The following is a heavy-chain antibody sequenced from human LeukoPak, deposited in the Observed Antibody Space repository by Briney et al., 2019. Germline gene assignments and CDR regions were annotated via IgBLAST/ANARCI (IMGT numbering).Heavy chain of an antibody. CDR2: IYPGDSYT. V-gene: IGHV5-51*01. CDR1: GYSFISYW. Sequence: GESLKISCKGSGYSFISYWIVWVRQMPGKGLEWMGIIYPGDSYTAYSPSFQGQVTISADKSISTTYLQWSSLKASDTAMYYCARRTWLFGFDPWGQGTLVTVSS. D-gene: IGHD6-19*01. J-gene: IGHJ5*02. CDR3: ARRTWLFGFDP.